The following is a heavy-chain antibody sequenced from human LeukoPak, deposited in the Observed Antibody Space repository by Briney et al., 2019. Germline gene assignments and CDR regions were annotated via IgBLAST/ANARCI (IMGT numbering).Heavy chain of an antibody. CDR3: ARDLESDEGDYGDVLPGY. V-gene: IGHV1-18*01. D-gene: IGHD4-17*01. Sequence: VSVKVSCKTSGYTFSKFVITWVRQAPGRGLESMGWISVHHGTTHYVEKFHDRLTLTTDTSTRTAYMELKSLTSDDTAVYYCARDLESDEGDYGDVLPGYWGQGTLVTVS. CDR2: ISVHHGTT. J-gene: IGHJ4*02. CDR1: GYTFSKFV.